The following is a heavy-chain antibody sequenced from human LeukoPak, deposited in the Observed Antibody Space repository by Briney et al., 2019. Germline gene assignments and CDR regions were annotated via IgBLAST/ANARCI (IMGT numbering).Heavy chain of an antibody. V-gene: IGHV3-15*01. J-gene: IGHJ4*02. CDR3: TADDQFNRY. D-gene: IGHD1-14*01. CDR2: FKSKTNGGTT. Sequence: GGSLRLSCAASGFTFCNAWMSWVRQAPGKGLEWVGRFKSKTNGGTTKYAEPVKGRLTISRDDSKNTLYPQMNSLKTEDTAVYYCTADDQFNRYWGQGSLVTASS. CDR1: GFTFCNAW.